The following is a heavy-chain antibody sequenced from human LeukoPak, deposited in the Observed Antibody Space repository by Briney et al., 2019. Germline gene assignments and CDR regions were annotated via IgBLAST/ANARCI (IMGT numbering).Heavy chain of an antibody. CDR1: GGSISSSSYY. D-gene: IGHD6-13*01. CDR3: ARWGSSWYYYFDY. J-gene: IGHJ4*02. Sequence: SETLSLTCTVSGGSISSSSYYWGWIRQPPGKGLEWIGYIFYLGSTYYNLSLKSRVTMSVDTSKNQFSLKLRSVTAADTAVYYCARWGSSWYYYFDYWGQGTLVTVSS. V-gene: IGHV4-30-4*08. CDR2: IFYLGST.